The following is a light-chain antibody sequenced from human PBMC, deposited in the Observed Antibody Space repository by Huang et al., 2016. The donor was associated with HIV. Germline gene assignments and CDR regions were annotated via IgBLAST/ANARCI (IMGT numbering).Light chain of an antibody. J-gene: IGKJ4*01. Sequence: DIQMTQSPSSLSASVGDRVTITCQASQDITNYLNWYQQKPGKAPKPLIYDASNLETGVRSRFSGSGSGTDFTFTISSLQPEDIATYYCQQYDNLPLTFGGGTKVEIK. V-gene: IGKV1-33*01. CDR2: DAS. CDR1: QDITNY. CDR3: QQYDNLPLT.